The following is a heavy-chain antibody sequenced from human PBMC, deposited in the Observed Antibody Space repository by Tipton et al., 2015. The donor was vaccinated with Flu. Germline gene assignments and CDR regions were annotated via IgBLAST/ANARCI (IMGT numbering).Heavy chain of an antibody. V-gene: IGHV4-38-2*01. J-gene: IGHJ5*02. CDR3: ARHGYYDILTGYYSWFDP. Sequence: TLSLTCAVSGYSISSGYYWGWIRQPPGKGLEWIGSIYHSGSTYYNPSLKSRVTISVDTSKNQFSLKLSSVTAADTAVYYCARHGYYDILTGYYSWFDPRG. CDR2: IYHSGST. CDR1: GYSISSGYY. D-gene: IGHD3-9*01.